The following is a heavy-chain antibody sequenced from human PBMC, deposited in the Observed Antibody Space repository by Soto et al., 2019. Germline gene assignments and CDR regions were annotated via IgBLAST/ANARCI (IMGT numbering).Heavy chain of an antibody. V-gene: IGHV4-31*03. D-gene: IGHD1-26*01. CDR1: GDSITSGGYY. J-gene: IGHJ5*02. Sequence: QVQLRESGPGLVKPSQALSLVCSVSGDSITSGGYYWTWLRQRPGKGLEWIGYIYFTGSAYYNPFLKSRMTMSVETSKDQFSLRLSSVTAADTAFYYCARERVLRSGWFDPWGQGTLVTVSS. CDR2: IYFTGSA. CDR3: ARERVLRSGWFDP.